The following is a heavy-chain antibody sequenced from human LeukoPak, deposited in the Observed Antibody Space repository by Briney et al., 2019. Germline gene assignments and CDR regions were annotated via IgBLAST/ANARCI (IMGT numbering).Heavy chain of an antibody. V-gene: IGHV4-38-2*02. J-gene: IGHJ5*02. CDR3: ARGTTGYNWFDP. CDR2: IYHSGST. D-gene: IGHD4-11*01. CDR1: GHSISSAYY. Sequence: SETLSLTCTVSGHSISSAYYWGWIRQPPGKGLEWIGSIYHSGSTYHSPSLKSRVTISVDTSKNQFSVSLNSVTAADTAVYYCARGTTGYNWFDPWGQGTLVTVSS.